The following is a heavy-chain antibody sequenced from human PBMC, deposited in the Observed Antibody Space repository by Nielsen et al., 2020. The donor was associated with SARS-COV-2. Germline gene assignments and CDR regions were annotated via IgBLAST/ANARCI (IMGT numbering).Heavy chain of an antibody. CDR3: AKDHDILTGYLYYYYYYGMDV. CDR1: GFSFSTYA. V-gene: IGHV3-23*01. J-gene: IGHJ6*02. D-gene: IGHD3-9*01. Sequence: GGSLRLSCAASGFSFSTYAMSWVRQAPGKGLEWVSAVSGSGGATFYADSVKGRFTISRDNSKNILYLQMNSLRVEDTAVYYCAKDHDILTGYLYYYYYYGMDVWGQGTTVTVSS. CDR2: VSGSGGAT.